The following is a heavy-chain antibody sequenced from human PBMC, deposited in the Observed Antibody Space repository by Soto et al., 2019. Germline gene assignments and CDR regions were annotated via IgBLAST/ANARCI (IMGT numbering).Heavy chain of an antibody. V-gene: IGHV3-48*02. CDR2: ITYSSSTI. Sequence: EVQLVESGGGLVQRGGSLRLSCAASGFTFSSYSMNWVRQAPGKGLEWVSSITYSSSTIYYADSVKGRFTISRDNARNSLYLQMNSLRDEDTAVYYCARAKAFIRVATIIDYWGQGTLVSVSS. D-gene: IGHD5-12*01. CDR1: GFTFSSYS. J-gene: IGHJ4*02. CDR3: ARAKAFIRVATIIDY.